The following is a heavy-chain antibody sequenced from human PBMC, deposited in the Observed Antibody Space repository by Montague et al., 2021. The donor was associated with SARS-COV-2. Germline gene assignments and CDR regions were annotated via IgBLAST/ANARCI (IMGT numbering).Heavy chain of an antibody. CDR3: AREYRIELWQTNWYFGL. V-gene: IGHV4-59*01. J-gene: IGHJ2*01. CDR1: GGSISGYY. D-gene: IGHD5-18*01. CDR2: IYHSGNT. Sequence: SETLSLTCTVSGGSISGYYWSWIQQPPGKGLEWIGYIYHSGNTKYSPSLKSRVSISADTSKNQFSLRLSSVTAADTAVYYCAREYRIELWQTNWYFGLWGRGTLVTVSS.